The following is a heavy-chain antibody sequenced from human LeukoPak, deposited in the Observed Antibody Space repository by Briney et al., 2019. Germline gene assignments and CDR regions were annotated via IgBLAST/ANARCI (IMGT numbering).Heavy chain of an antibody. D-gene: IGHD2-2*01. CDR3: ARVGFTTSWSNFDY. CDR2: INPNGGDT. V-gene: IGHV1-2*06. CDR1: GYNFPAYF. Sequence: GASVKVSCKAAGYNFPAYFIHWVRQAPGQGLAWMGRINPNGGDTNYAQKFQGRVTMAGDTSISTAYMELSSLISDDTAVYYCARVGFTTSWSNFDYWGQGTLVTVSS. J-gene: IGHJ4*02.